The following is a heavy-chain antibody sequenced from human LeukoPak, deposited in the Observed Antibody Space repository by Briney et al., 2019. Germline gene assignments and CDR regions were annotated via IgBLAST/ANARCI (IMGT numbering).Heavy chain of an antibody. Sequence: GGSQRLSCAASGSTFSSSSMNWARQAPGKGLEWVSSISSSSYIYYADSGKGRLTISRDNAKNSLYLQMNSMRAEDTSVYYCARDLVEQCIFDYWGLGTLVTVSS. CDR2: ISSSSYI. J-gene: IGHJ4*02. CDR3: ARDLVEQCIFDY. V-gene: IGHV3-21*01. CDR1: GSTFSSSS. D-gene: IGHD6-19*01.